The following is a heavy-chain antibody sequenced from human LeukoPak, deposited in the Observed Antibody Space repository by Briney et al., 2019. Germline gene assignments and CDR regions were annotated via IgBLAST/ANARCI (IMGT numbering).Heavy chain of an antibody. CDR3: ARVKSSHVVRNAFDI. V-gene: IGHV1-2*02. Sequence: ASVKVSCKASGYTFTGYYMHWVRQAPGQGLEWMGWINPNSGGTNYAQKFQGRVTMTRDTSISTAYMELSRLRSDDTAVYYCARVKSSHVVRNAFDIWGQGTMVTVSS. D-gene: IGHD2-2*01. J-gene: IGHJ3*02. CDR1: GYTFTGYY. CDR2: INPNSGGT.